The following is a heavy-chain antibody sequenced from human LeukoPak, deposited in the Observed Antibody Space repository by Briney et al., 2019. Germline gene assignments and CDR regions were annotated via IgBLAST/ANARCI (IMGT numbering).Heavy chain of an antibody. Sequence: GASVKVSCKASGYTFTGYYTHWVRQAPGQGLEWMGWINPNSGGTNYAQKFQGRVTMTRDTSISTAYMELSRLRSDDTAVYYCARDWLDTATTSRDYYYYMDVWGKGTTVTVSS. CDR2: INPNSGGT. J-gene: IGHJ6*03. CDR3: ARDWLDTATTSRDYYYYMDV. CDR1: GYTFTGYY. V-gene: IGHV1-2*02. D-gene: IGHD5-18*01.